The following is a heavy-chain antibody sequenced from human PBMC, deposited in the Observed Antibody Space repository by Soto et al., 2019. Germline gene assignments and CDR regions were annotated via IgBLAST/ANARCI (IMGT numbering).Heavy chain of an antibody. CDR1: GGSISSSRSC. CDR3: ARHSNYYDSSGYFY. V-gene: IGHV4-39*01. Sequence: NPSETLSLTCNVSGGSISSSRSCWAWIRQPPGKGLEWIANIFYSGSTYYNPSLASRVTVSVDTSKNQFSLKLSSVTAADTAVYYCARHSNYYDSSGYFYWGQGTLVTVSS. J-gene: IGHJ4*02. CDR2: IFYSGST. D-gene: IGHD3-22*01.